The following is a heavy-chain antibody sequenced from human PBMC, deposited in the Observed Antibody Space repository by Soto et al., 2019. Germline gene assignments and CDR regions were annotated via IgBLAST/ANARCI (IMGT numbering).Heavy chain of an antibody. Sequence: SETLSLTCTVSGGSVSGVDYFWSWIRQSPGKGLEWIGYIYYTGITHLNPSLKSRLTMAVDTSKNEFPLKLTSVSAADTAVYFCAREERKGIISWFDPWGQGTPVTVSS. CDR1: GGSVSGVDYF. CDR3: AREERKGIISWFDP. V-gene: IGHV4-30-4*01. J-gene: IGHJ5*02. D-gene: IGHD2-21*01. CDR2: IYYTGIT.